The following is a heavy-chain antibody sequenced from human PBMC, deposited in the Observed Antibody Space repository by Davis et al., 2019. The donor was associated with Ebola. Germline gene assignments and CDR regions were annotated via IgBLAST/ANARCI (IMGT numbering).Heavy chain of an antibody. Sequence: GGSLRLSCAASGFTFSDYYMSWIRQAPGKGLEWVSYISSSSSYTNYADSVKGRFTISRDNAKNSLYLQMNSLRAEDTAVYYCASGLTISCSGGSCYDYWGQGTLVTVSS. J-gene: IGHJ4*02. D-gene: IGHD2-15*01. CDR2: ISSSSSYT. V-gene: IGHV3-11*06. CDR3: ASGLTISCSGGSCYDY. CDR1: GFTFSDYY.